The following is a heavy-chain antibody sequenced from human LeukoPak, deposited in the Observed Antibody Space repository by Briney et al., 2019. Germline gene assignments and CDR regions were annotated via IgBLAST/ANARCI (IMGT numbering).Heavy chain of an antibody. CDR1: GFTFSSYS. J-gene: IGHJ4*02. CDR2: ISSSSSYI. D-gene: IGHD5-24*01. V-gene: IGHV3-21*01. Sequence: PGGSLRLSCAASGFTFSSYSMNWVRQAPGKGLEWVSSISSSSSYIYYADSVKGRFTISRDNARNSLYLQMNSLRAEDTAVYYCVRDREMVTVRFDYWGQGTLVTVSS. CDR3: VRDREMVTVRFDY.